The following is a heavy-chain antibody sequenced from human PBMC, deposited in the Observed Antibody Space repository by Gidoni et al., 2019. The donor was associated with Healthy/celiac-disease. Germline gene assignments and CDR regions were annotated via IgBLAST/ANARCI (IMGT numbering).Heavy chain of an antibody. CDR2: ISSSSSNI. Sequence: EVQLVASGGGLVTPGGSLRPSCAASAFTSRSYSMNWVRQAPGKGLEWVSSISSSSSNIYYADSVKGRFTISRDNAKNSLYLQMNSLRAEDTAVYYCARERTGQQLSNDAFDIWGQGTMVTVSS. D-gene: IGHD6-13*01. J-gene: IGHJ3*02. CDR1: AFTSRSYS. CDR3: ARERTGQQLSNDAFDI. V-gene: IGHV3-21*01.